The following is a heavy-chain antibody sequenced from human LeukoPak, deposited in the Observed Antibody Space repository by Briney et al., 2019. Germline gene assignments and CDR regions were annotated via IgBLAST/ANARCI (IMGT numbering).Heavy chain of an antibody. CDR2: IWYDGSNK. CDR1: GFTFSSYG. CDR3: ASNLGLGGSAFDI. Sequence: GGSLRLSCAASGFTFSSYGMHWVRQAAGKGLEWVADIWYDGSNKYYAESVKGQFTISRDNSKNTLYLQMNSLSAEDTAVFYCASNLGLGGSAFDIWGQGTMVTVSS. V-gene: IGHV3-33*01. D-gene: IGHD2-15*01. J-gene: IGHJ3*02.